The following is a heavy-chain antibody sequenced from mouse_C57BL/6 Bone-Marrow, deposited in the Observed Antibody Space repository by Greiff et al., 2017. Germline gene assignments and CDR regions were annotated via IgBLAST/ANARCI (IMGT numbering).Heavy chain of an antibody. Sequence: VQLKQPGAELVKPGASVKLSCKASGYTFTSYWMHWVKQRPGQGLEWIGMIHPNSGSTNYNEKFKSKATLTVDKSSSTAYMQLSSLTSEDSAVYYCARGKILRFFDYWGQGTTLTVSS. CDR2: IHPNSGST. V-gene: IGHV1-64*01. CDR1: GYTFTSYW. J-gene: IGHJ2*01. CDR3: ARGKILRFFDY.